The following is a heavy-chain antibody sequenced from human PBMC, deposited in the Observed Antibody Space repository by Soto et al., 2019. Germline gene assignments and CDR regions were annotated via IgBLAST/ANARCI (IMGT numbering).Heavy chain of an antibody. V-gene: IGHV1-8*01. Sequence: ASVKVSCKASGYTFTSNDINWVRQATGQGLEWMGWMNPNSGTTGYAQKFQGRVTMTRNTSISTAYMELSSLRSEDTAVYYCARVGYDYVWGSYRSDAFDIWGQGTMVTVSS. CDR3: ARVGYDYVWGSYRSDAFDI. D-gene: IGHD3-16*02. CDR2: MNPNSGTT. CDR1: GYTFTSND. J-gene: IGHJ3*02.